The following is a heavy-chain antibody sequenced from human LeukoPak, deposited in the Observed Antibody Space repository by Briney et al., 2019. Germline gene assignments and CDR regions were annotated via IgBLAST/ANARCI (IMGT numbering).Heavy chain of an antibody. Sequence: SVKVSCKASGGTFSSYAISWVRQAPGQGLEWMGGIIPIFGTANYAQKFQGRVTITADESTSTAYMELSSLRSEDTAVYYCARTYYYDSSGYYYFDYWGQGTLVTVSS. V-gene: IGHV1-69*13. J-gene: IGHJ4*02. CDR1: GGTFSSYA. CDR3: ARTYYYDSSGYYYFDY. D-gene: IGHD3-22*01. CDR2: IIPIFGTA.